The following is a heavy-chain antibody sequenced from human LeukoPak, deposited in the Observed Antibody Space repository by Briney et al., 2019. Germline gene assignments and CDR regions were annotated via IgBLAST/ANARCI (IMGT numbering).Heavy chain of an antibody. V-gene: IGHV1-18*01. CDR1: GYTFTSYG. Sequence: ASVTVSCMASGYTFTSYGISWVRQAPGQGLEWMGWISAYNGNTNYAQKLQGRVTMTTDTSTSTAYMELRSLRSDDTAVYYCARDIAARLFDYWGQGTLVTVSS. CDR3: ARDIAARLFDY. CDR2: ISAYNGNT. D-gene: IGHD6-6*01. J-gene: IGHJ4*02.